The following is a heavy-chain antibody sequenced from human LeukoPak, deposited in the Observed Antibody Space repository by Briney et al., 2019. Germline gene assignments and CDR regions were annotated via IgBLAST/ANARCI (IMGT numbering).Heavy chain of an antibody. D-gene: IGHD6-13*01. CDR3: ASGSRSYYYYYMDV. CDR1: GFTISSYY. Sequence: SETLSLTCTVSGFTISSYYWSWIRQPPGKGLEWIGRIYTSGSTNYNPSLKSRVTMSVDTSKNQFSLKLSSVTAADTAVYYCASGSRSYYYYYMDVWGKGTTVTVSS. V-gene: IGHV4-4*07. CDR2: IYTSGST. J-gene: IGHJ6*03.